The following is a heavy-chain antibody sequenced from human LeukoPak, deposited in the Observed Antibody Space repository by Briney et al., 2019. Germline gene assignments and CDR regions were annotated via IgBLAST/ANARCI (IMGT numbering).Heavy chain of an antibody. J-gene: IGHJ4*02. Sequence: SETLSLTCAVYGGSFSGYYWSWIRQPPGKGLEWIGEINHSGSTNYNPSLKSRVTISVDTSKNQFSLKLSSVTAADTAVYYCAGGDEDIVVVPTDWGQGTLVTVSS. V-gene: IGHV4-34*01. CDR1: GGSFSGYY. CDR2: INHSGST. D-gene: IGHD2-2*01. CDR3: AGGDEDIVVVPTD.